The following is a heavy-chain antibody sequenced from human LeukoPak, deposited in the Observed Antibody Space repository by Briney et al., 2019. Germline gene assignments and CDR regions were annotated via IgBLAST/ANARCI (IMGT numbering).Heavy chain of an antibody. CDR3: ARELLYYYDSSVFDY. V-gene: IGHV4-4*07. CDR1: GGSISSYY. D-gene: IGHD3-22*01. CDR2: IYTSGST. Sequence: SETLSPTCTVSGGSISSYYWSWIRQPAGKGLEWIGRIYTSGSTNYNPSLKSRVTMSVGTSKNQFSLKLSSVTAADTAVYYCARELLYYYDSSVFDYWGQGTLVTVSS. J-gene: IGHJ4*02.